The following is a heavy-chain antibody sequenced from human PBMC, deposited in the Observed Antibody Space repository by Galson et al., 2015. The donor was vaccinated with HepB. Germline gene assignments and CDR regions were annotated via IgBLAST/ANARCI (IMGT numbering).Heavy chain of an antibody. CDR2: IDPSDSYT. Sequence: QSGAEVKKPGESLRISCKGSGYSFTSYWISWVRQMPGKGLEWMGRIDPSDSYTNYSPSFQGHVTISADKSISTAYLQWSSLRASDTAMYYCARQSEAGYCSGGSCGNWFDPWGQGTLVTVSS. CDR3: ARQSEAGYCSGGSCGNWFDP. CDR1: GYSFTSYW. V-gene: IGHV5-10-1*01. J-gene: IGHJ5*02. D-gene: IGHD2-15*01.